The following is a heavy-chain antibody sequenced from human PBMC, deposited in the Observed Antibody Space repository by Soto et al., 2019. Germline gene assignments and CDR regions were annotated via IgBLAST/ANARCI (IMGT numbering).Heavy chain of an antibody. J-gene: IGHJ4*02. CDR2: IKSKTDGGTT. Sequence: EVQLVESGGGSVKPGGSLRLSCAASGFTFSNAWMSWVRQAPGKGLEWVGRIKSKTDGGTTDYAAPVKGRFTISRDDSKNTLYLQMNSLKTEDTAVYYCTKRTYYYDSSGYAQFDYWGQGTLVTVSS. V-gene: IGHV3-15*01. CDR1: GFTFSNAW. CDR3: TKRTYYYDSSGYAQFDY. D-gene: IGHD3-22*01.